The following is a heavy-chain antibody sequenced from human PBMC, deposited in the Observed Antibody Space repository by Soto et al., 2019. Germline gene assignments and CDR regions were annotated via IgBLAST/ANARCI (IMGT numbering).Heavy chain of an antibody. Sequence: GSLRLSCAASGFTVSSNYMSWVRQAPGKGLEWVSVIYSGGSTYYADSVKGRFTISRDNSKNTLYLQMNSLRAEDTAVYYCARHGNWNYWIRFYPKYYFDYWGQGTLVTVSS. CDR1: GFTVSSNY. V-gene: IGHV3-66*04. CDR3: ARHGNWNYWIRFYPKYYFDY. D-gene: IGHD1-7*01. J-gene: IGHJ4*02. CDR2: IYSGGST.